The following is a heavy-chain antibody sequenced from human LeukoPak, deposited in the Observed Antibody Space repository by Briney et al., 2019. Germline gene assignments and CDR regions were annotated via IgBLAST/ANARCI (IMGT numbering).Heavy chain of an antibody. CDR1: GFTFSSYG. J-gene: IGHJ4*02. V-gene: IGHV3-30*18. Sequence: QPGGSLRLSCAASGFTFSSYGMHWVRQAPGKGLEWVAVISYDGSNKYYADSVKGRFTISRDNSKNTLYLQMNSLRAEGTAVYYCAKELDLLLWFGELLSPTGPDYWGQGTLVTVSS. CDR3: AKELDLLLWFGELLSPTGPDY. CDR2: ISYDGSNK. D-gene: IGHD3-10*01.